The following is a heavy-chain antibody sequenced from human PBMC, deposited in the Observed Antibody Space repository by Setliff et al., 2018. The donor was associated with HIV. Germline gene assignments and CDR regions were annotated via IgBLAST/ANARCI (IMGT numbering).Heavy chain of an antibody. D-gene: IGHD3-3*01. CDR3: ARSGPRDHDFWSDQSRRYFDL. CDR1: GGTFSRYS. Sequence: SVKVSCKASGGTFSRYSITWIRQAPGQGLEWMGGIVPIFGTTEYAQNLKGRVTITADEPTSTAYMELSSLTSADTAVYYCARSGPRDHDFWSDQSRRYFDLWGRGTLVTVSS. CDR2: IVPIFGTT. J-gene: IGHJ2*01. V-gene: IGHV1-69*13.